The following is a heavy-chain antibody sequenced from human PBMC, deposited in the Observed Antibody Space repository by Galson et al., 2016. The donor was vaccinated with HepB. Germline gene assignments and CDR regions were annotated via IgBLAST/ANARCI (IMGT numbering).Heavy chain of an antibody. CDR1: GFPFSRYW. J-gene: IGHJ5*02. CDR3: VRDHSVVPTTAYNWFDP. V-gene: IGHV3-7*01. Sequence: SLRLSCAASGFPFSRYWMSWVRQAPGKGLEWLANIERDGSEENYVDSVRGRFTISRDNAKNTLYLQMNSLRAEDTAVYFCVRDHSVVPTTAYNWFDPWGRGTLVTVSS. CDR2: IERDGSEE. D-gene: IGHD4-23*01.